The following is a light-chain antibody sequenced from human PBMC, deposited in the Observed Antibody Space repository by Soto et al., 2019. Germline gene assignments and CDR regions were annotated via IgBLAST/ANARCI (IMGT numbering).Light chain of an antibody. CDR2: DGS. V-gene: IGKV2D-29*01. J-gene: IGKJ1*01. CDR3: MQGTQFPRT. Sequence: EIVLTQTPLSLSVTPGQPPSISCKSSQSLLHSDGKTYLYWYLQRPGQPPKALMYDGSNRFSGVTDRFSGSGSGTDFTLKISRVEADDVGVYYCMQGTQFPRTFGQGTKAEIK. CDR1: QSLLHSDGKTY.